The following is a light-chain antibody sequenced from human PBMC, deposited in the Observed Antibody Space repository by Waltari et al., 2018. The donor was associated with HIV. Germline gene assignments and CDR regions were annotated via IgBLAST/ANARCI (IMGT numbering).Light chain of an antibody. Sequence: EIVLTQSPGTLSLSPGQWATLSCRASQSVSGNFLAWYQQNPGQAPRLLIYGASTRAIGIPDFTLTIGGLEPEDFAIYYCQQYGDSLRTFGQGTRVEIK. CDR2: GAS. V-gene: IGKV3-20*01. CDR1: QSVSGNF. CDR3: QQYGDSLRT. J-gene: IGKJ1*01.